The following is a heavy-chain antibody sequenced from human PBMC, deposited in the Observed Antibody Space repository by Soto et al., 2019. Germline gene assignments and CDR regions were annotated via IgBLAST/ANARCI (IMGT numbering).Heavy chain of an antibody. J-gene: IGHJ2*01. D-gene: IGHD5-12*01. V-gene: IGHV1-69*12. CDR2: IIPIFGTA. Sequence: QVQLVQSGAEVKKPGSSVTVSCKASGGTFSSYTISWVRQAPGQGLEWMGGIIPIFGTANYAQKFLGRVTITADESTSTAYMELSRLRSEDTAVYYCARGNHRWLQLWYFDLWGRGTLVTVSS. CDR3: ARGNHRWLQLWYFDL. CDR1: GGTFSSYT.